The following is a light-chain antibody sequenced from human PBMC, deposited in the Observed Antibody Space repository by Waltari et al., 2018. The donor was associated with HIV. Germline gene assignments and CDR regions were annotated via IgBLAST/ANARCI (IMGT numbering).Light chain of an antibody. CDR2: GKN. CDR1: SSNIESNT. CDR3: ASWDDSLNGPV. J-gene: IGLJ2*01. Sequence: QSVLTQPPSTSGTPGQRVTISCSGSSSNIESNTFSWFQQLPGTAPKVLIYGKNQRPSGVPDRFSGSKSGTSASLAIGGLQSEDEADYYCASWDDSLNGPVFGGGTTLTVL. V-gene: IGLV1-44*01.